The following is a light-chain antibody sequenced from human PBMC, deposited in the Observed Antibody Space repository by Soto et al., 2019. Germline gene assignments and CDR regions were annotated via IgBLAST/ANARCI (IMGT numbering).Light chain of an antibody. CDR1: QGIRDF. J-gene: IGKJ4*01. V-gene: IGKV1-9*01. CDR3: QQFNVYPLT. Sequence: DIQLTQSPSFLSASVGDRVTISCRASQGIRDFLAWYQQKPGKAPKLLIYAASTLQAGVPTKFSGFASGTAFTLTINNLPPADSATYYCQQFNVYPLTFGGGTKVEIK. CDR2: AAS.